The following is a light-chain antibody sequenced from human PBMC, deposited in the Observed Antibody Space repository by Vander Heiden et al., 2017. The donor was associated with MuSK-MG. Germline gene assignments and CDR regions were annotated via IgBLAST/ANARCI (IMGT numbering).Light chain of an antibody. J-gene: IGLJ2*01. Sequence: GQRFTITCSGSSSNIGSNTVTWYQQLPGTAPKLHIYSKNRRPSWVPDRFSGSKSGTSAYLAITGLQAEDEAEYYGAAWDDRLNGVVFGGGTKLTVL. V-gene: IGLV1-44*01. CDR3: AAWDDRLNGVV. CDR1: SSNIGSNT. CDR2: SKN.